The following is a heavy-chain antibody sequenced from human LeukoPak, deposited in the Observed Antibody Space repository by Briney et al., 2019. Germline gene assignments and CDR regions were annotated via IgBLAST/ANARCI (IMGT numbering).Heavy chain of an antibody. CDR1: GFTFSSYA. J-gene: IGHJ6*02. CDR2: ISGSGGST. V-gene: IGHV3-23*01. Sequence: PGGSLRLSCAASGFTFSSYAMSWVRQAPGKGLEWVSAISGSGGSTYYADSVKGRFTISRDNSKNTLYLQMNSLRAEDTAVYYCAKDPKGSSWYTSYYYYGMGVWGQGTTVTVSS. CDR3: AKDPKGSSWYTSYYYYGMGV. D-gene: IGHD6-13*01.